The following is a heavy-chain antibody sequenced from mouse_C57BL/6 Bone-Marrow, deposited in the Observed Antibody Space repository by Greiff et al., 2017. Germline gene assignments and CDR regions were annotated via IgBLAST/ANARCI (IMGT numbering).Heavy chain of an antibody. CDR3: TTGGYYVFAY. Sequence: EVQLVESGAELVRPGASVKLSCTASGFNIKDDYMPWVKQRPEQGLEWIGWIDPENGDTEYASKFQGKATITADTSSNTAYLQLSSLTSEDTAVYYCTTGGYYVFAYWGQGTLVTVSA. CDR1: GFNIKDDY. V-gene: IGHV14-4*01. D-gene: IGHD2-3*01. CDR2: IDPENGDT. J-gene: IGHJ3*01.